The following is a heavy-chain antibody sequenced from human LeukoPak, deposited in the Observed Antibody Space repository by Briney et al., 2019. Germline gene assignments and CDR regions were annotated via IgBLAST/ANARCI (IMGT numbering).Heavy chain of an antibody. D-gene: IGHD3-22*01. CDR2: ISGSGGST. V-gene: IGHV3-23*01. CDR3: AKLPNYYDSRGEYFQH. CDR1: GLTFSSYD. Sequence: GGSLRLSCAASGLTFSSYDMSWVRQAPGKGLEWVSAISGSGGSTYYADSVKGRFTISRDNSRNTLYLQMNSLRAEDTAVYYCAKLPNYYDSRGEYFQHWGQGTLVTVSS. J-gene: IGHJ1*01.